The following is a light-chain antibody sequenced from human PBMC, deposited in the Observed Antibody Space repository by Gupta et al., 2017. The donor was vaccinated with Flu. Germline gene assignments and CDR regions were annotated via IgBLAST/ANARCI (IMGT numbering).Light chain of an antibody. CDR3: QKDKTESHT. CDR1: QSISTY. Sequence: IRVTQSPSTLSAFVGDRVTITCRASQSISTYLAWYQPEPGTAPTLLIYKASSLETGVPARFSGWGSGTECSITSSSLKPDDFATDYCQKDKTESHTFGQGTIV. CDR2: KAS. V-gene: IGKV1-5*03. J-gene: IGKJ1*01.